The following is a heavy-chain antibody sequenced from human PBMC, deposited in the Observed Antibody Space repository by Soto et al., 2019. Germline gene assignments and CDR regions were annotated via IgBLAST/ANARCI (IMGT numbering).Heavy chain of an antibody. D-gene: IGHD1-26*01. CDR1: GYTFTGYY. Sequence: ASVKVSCKASGYTFTGYYMHWVRQAPGQGLEWMGWINPRSGGTIYAQKFQGRVTMTRDTSISTVYMDLSGLRSEDTALYFCARDDYGIYPYWGQGSLVTVSS. V-gene: IGHV1-2*02. CDR3: ARDDYGIYPY. CDR2: INPRSGGT. J-gene: IGHJ4*02.